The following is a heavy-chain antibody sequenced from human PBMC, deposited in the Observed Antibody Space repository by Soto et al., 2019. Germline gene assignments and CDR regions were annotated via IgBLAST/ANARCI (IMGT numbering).Heavy chain of an antibody. J-gene: IGHJ4*02. CDR3: ARGIRRPFYGSGSYCLDY. D-gene: IGHD3-10*01. CDR2: INHSGST. V-gene: IGHV4-34*01. CDR1: GGSFSGYY. Sequence: QVQLQQWGAGLLKPSETLSLTCAVYGGSFSGYYWSWIRQPPGKGLEWIGEINHSGSTNYNPSLKSRGTISVDTSKNQFSRKLSSVTAADTAVYYCARGIRRPFYGSGSYCLDYWGQGTLVTVSS.